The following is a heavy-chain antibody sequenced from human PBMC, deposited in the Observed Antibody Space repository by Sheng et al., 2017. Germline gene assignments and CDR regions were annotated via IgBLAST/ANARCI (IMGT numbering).Heavy chain of an antibody. V-gene: IGHV1-69*04. D-gene: IGHD2-15*01. CDR2: IIPILGIA. CDR3: AATKDIVVVVPADYYYYMDV. J-gene: IGHJ6*03. CDR1: GGTFSSYA. Sequence: QVQLVQSGAEVKKPGSSVKVSCKASGGTFSSYAISWVRQAPGQGLEWMGGIIPILGIANYAQKFQGRVTITADKSTSTAYMELSSLRSEDTAVYYCAATKDIVVVVPADYYYYMDVWGKGTTVTVSS.